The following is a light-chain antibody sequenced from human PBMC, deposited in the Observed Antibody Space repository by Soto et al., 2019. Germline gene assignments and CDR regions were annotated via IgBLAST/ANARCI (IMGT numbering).Light chain of an antibody. Sequence: EIVMTQSPATLSVSPGERATLSCRASQSVSSNLAWYQQKPGQAPRLLIYGASTRATGIPARFSGSGSGTEFTLTISSLQSEDFAVYYCQQYNNWPWTFGQGIKVEFK. CDR3: QQYNNWPWT. J-gene: IGKJ1*01. CDR1: QSVSSN. V-gene: IGKV3-15*01. CDR2: GAS.